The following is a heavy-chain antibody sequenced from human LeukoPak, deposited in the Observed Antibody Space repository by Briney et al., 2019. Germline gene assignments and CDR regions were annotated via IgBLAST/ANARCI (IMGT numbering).Heavy chain of an antibody. D-gene: IGHD3-10*01. CDR3: AKDQFYYGSGSYYEYAFDI. Sequence: GGSPRLSCAASGFTFSSYAMSWVRQAPGKGLEWVSAISGSGGSTYYADSVKGRFTISRDNSKNTLYLQMNSLRAEDTAVYYCAKDQFYYGSGSYYEYAFDIWGQGTMVTVSS. CDR1: GFTFSSYA. CDR2: ISGSGGST. V-gene: IGHV3-23*01. J-gene: IGHJ3*02.